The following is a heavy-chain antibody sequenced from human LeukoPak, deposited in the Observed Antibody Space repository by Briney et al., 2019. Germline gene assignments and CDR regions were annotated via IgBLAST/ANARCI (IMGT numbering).Heavy chain of an antibody. V-gene: IGHV4-39*01. CDR1: GGSISGSSYY. CDR3: ARQGHYYDSSGYRDAFDI. D-gene: IGHD3-22*01. CDR2: FYCSGST. J-gene: IGHJ3*02. Sequence: PSETMYLICTVSGGSISGSSYYWAWIRQPPVKGLGWIVRFYCSGSTYYNPSLKSRVTISVDTAKTHFSLKLSSVTAADTAVYYCARQGHYYDSSGYRDAFDIWGQGTMVTVSS.